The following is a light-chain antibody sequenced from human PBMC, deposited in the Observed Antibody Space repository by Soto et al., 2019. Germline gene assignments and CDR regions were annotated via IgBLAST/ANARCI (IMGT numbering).Light chain of an antibody. V-gene: IGKV1-27*01. CDR2: ATS. Sequence: DVQMTQSPSSLSAFVGDRVTITCRASQGIAPYLAWFQQKPGKVPKLLIYATSTLQSGVPSRFSGSGSGIDFTVTISSLQPEDIGTYYCQKYNSAPLTFGGGTKVEIK. CDR1: QGIAPY. J-gene: IGKJ4*01. CDR3: QKYNSAPLT.